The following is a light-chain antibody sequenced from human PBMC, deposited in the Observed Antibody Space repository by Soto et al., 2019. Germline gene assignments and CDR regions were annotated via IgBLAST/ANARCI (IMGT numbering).Light chain of an antibody. CDR2: GAS. V-gene: IGKV3D-15*01. Sequence: EIVMTQSPATLSVSPGERATLSCRASQSVNIHLAWYQQKPGQAPRLIIYGASARATGIPAKFSGSGSGTEFTLTISSLQSEDVAVYYCQQYNKWPRTFGQGTKVDIK. CDR1: QSVNIH. CDR3: QQYNKWPRT. J-gene: IGKJ1*01.